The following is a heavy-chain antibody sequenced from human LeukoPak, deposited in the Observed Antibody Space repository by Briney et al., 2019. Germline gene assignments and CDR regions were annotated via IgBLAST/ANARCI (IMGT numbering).Heavy chain of an antibody. D-gene: IGHD3-3*01. CDR3: AKDLASTIFGVVIY. J-gene: IGHJ4*02. V-gene: IGHV3-23*01. Sequence: GGSPRLSCAASGFTFSSYAMSWVRQAPGKGLEWVSAISGSGGSTYYADSVKGRFTISRDNSKNTLYLQMNSLRAEDTAVYYCAKDLASTIFGVVIYWGQGTLVTVSS. CDR2: ISGSGGST. CDR1: GFTFSSYA.